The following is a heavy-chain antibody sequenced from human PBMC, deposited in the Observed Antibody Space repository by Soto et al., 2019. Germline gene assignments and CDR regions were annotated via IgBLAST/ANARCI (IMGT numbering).Heavy chain of an antibody. CDR1: GYTFTSYY. Sequence: XSVKVSCKASGYTFTSYYMHWVRQAPGQGLEWMGIINPSGGSTSYAQKFQGRVTMTRGTSTSTVYMELSSLRSEDTAVYYCARDGRVTYYDSSGYLDYWGQGTLVTVSS. CDR2: INPSGGST. CDR3: ARDGRVTYYDSSGYLDY. J-gene: IGHJ4*02. D-gene: IGHD3-22*01. V-gene: IGHV1-46*01.